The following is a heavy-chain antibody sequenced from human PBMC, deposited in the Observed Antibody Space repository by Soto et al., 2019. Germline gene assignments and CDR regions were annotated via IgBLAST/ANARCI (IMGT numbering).Heavy chain of an antibody. V-gene: IGHV3-48*03. CDR1: GFTFNSYE. D-gene: IGHD6-13*01. CDR2: ISSSGGTI. Sequence: PGGSLRLSCAGSGFTFNSYEMNWVRQAPGKGLEWISYISSSGGTIYYADSVRGRFTISRDNAKNSLHLQMNSLRAEDTAVYYCAREPLVDVAADRPVFLSEFDFWGQGTRVTVSS. CDR3: AREPLVDVAADRPVFLSEFDF. J-gene: IGHJ5*01.